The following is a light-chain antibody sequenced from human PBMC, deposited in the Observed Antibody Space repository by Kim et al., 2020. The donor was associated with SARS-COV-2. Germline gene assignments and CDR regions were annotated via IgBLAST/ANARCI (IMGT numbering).Light chain of an antibody. CDR2: GKN. CDR1: SLRSYY. Sequence: SSELTQDPAVSVALGQTVRITCQGDSLRSYYASWYQQKPGQAPVLVIYGKNNRPSGIPDRFSGSSSGNTASLTITGAQAEDEADYYCNSRDSSAKEVFGG. CDR3: NSRDSSAKEV. V-gene: IGLV3-19*01. J-gene: IGLJ2*01.